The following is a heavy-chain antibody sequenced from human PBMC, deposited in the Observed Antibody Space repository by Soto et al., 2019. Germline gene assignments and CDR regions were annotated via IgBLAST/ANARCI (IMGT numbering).Heavy chain of an antibody. Sequence: ASVKVSCKASGYTFMNYGISWMRQAPGQGLEWMGIINPSGGSTSYAQKFQGRVTMTRDTSTSTVYMELSSLRSEDTAVYYCARVSSTSCFDVWGQGTTVTVSS. CDR1: GYTFMNYG. D-gene: IGHD2-2*01. CDR3: ARVSSTSCFDV. V-gene: IGHV1-46*01. J-gene: IGHJ6*02. CDR2: INPSGGST.